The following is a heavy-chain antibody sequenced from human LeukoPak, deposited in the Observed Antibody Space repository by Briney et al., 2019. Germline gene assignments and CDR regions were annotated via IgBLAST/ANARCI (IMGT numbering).Heavy chain of an antibody. Sequence: SETLSLTCTVSGYSISSGYYWGWIRQPPGKGLEWIGSIYYSGSTYYNPSLKSRVTISVDTSKNQFSLKLSSVTAADTAVYYCARRTVVGATTNGFDYWGQGTLVTVSS. J-gene: IGHJ4*02. D-gene: IGHD1-26*01. CDR2: IYYSGST. CDR3: ARRTVVGATTNGFDY. V-gene: IGHV4-38-2*02. CDR1: GYSISSGYY.